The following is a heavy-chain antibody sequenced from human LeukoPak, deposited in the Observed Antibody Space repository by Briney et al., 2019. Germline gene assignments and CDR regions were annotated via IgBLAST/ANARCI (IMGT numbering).Heavy chain of an antibody. CDR3: ARDSGDGYNYLDY. CDR1: GGTFSSYA. D-gene: IGHD5-24*01. Sequence: SVKVSCKASGGTFSSYAMSWVRQAPGQGLEWMGGIIPIFGTANYAQKFQGIVTITADESTSTAYMELSSLRSEDTAVYYCARDSGDGYNYLDYWGQGTLVTVSS. CDR2: IIPIFGTA. J-gene: IGHJ4*02. V-gene: IGHV1-69*13.